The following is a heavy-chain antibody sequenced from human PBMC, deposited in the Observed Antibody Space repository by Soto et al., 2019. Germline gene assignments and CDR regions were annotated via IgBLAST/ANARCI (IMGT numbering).Heavy chain of an antibody. D-gene: IGHD4-17*01. CDR1: GGSISSYS. V-gene: IGHV4-59*01. CDR2: LYYTGST. Sequence: SETLSLTCTVSGGSISSYSWSWIRQPPGKGLEWIGYLYYTGSTNYNPSLKSRITISADTSKNQVSLKLTSVTAADTAVYFCAREREMTTPYHYPMDVWGQGTTVTVYS. CDR3: AREREMTTPYHYPMDV. J-gene: IGHJ6*02.